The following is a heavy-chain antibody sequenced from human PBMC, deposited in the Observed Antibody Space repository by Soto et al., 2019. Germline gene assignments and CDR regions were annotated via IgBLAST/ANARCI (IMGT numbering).Heavy chain of an antibody. D-gene: IGHD2-8*01. CDR3: ARDLHKTTNGVWGIFGS. CDR2: IIPILGIA. CDR1: GGTFSSYT. J-gene: IGHJ5*02. Sequence: QVQLVQSGAEVKKPGSSLKVSCKASGGTFSSYTISWVRQAPGQGLEWMGRIIPILGIANYAQKFQGRVTITXXXXXXXXXXXXXXXXXXXXXVYYCARDLHKTTNGVWGIFGSCGQGTLVTVSS. V-gene: IGHV1-69*02.